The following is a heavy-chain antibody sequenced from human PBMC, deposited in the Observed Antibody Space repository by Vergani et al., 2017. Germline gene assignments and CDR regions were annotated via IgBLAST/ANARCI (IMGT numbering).Heavy chain of an antibody. CDR3: ASFSIVGATTNAFDI. V-gene: IGHV5-51*01. D-gene: IGHD1-26*01. J-gene: IGHJ3*02. CDR1: GYSFTSYW. CDR2: IYPGDSDT. Sequence: EVQLVPSGAEVKTPGESLKISCKGSGYSFTSYWIGWVRQMPGKGLEWMGIIYPGDSDTRYSPSFQGQVTISADKSISTAYLQWSSLKASDTAMYYCASFSIVGATTNAFDIWGQGTMVTVSS.